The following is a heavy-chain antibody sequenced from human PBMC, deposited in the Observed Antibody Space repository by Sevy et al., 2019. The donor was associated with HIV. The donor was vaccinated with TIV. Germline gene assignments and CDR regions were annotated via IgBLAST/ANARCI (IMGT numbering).Heavy chain of an antibody. CDR3: ARATPGVTSTSRAFDT. D-gene: IGHD3-10*01. J-gene: IGHJ5*02. CDR2: ISTSGSS. CDR1: GGSISSGTYY. V-gene: IGHV4-61*02. Sequence: SETLSLTCTVSGGSISSGTYYWNWIRQPAGKGLEWIGRISTSGSSDYSPSLKSRVTMSIDTSKNQFSLKLSSLTAADTAVYYCARATPGVTSTSRAFDTWGQGTLVTVSS.